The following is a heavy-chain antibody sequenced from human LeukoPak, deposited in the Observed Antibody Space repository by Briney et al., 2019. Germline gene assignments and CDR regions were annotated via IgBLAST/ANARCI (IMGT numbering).Heavy chain of an antibody. D-gene: IGHD4-17*01. CDR1: GFTFSSYG. J-gene: IGHJ4*02. CDR3: AKGNTVTPDY. Sequence: GGSLRLSCAASGFTFSSYGMHWVRQAPGKGLEWVSAITTDGSRTYNADSVKGRFTISRDNSKNTLYLQMNSLRAEDTAVYYCAKGNTVTPDYWGQGTLVTVSS. CDR2: ITTDGSRT. V-gene: IGHV3-23*01.